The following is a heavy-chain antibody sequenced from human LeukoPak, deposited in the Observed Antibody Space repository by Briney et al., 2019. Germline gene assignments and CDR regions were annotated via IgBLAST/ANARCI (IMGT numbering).Heavy chain of an antibody. D-gene: IGHD2-15*01. CDR1: GYTFTIYG. V-gene: IGHV1-18*01. Sequence: ASVKVSRKTSGYTFTIYGISWVRQAPGQGLEWMGLISAYGNTNYAQNLQGRVTMTTDTSTSTAYMELRSLRSDDTDVYYCARGIIGYYFDYWGQGTLVTVSS. J-gene: IGHJ4*02. CDR2: ISAYGNT. CDR3: ARGIIGYYFDY.